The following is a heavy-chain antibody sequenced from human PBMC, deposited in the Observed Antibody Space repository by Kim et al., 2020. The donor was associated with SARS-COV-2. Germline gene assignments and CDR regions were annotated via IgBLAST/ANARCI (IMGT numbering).Heavy chain of an antibody. CDR1: GGSFSAYY. D-gene: IGHD6-13*01. CDR3: ARGTDSSSYWCFDL. V-gene: IGHV4-34*01. J-gene: IGHJ2*01. CDR2: INHSGST. Sequence: SETLSLTCAVYGGSFSAYYWSWIRQPPGKGLEWIGEINHSGSTNYNPSLKSRVTISVDTSKSQFSLKLSSVTAADTAVYYCARGTDSSSYWCFDLWGRGTLVTVSS.